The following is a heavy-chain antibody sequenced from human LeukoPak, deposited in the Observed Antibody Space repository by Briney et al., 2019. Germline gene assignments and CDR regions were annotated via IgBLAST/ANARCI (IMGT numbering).Heavy chain of an antibody. J-gene: IGHJ3*02. V-gene: IGHV4-59*01. CDR1: GGSISSYY. CDR3: ARDLSVAAAGSRAFDI. CDR2: IYYSGST. D-gene: IGHD6-13*01. Sequence: SETLSLTCTVSGGSISSYYWSWIRQPPGKGLEWIGYIYYSGSTNYNPSLKSRVTISVDTSKNQFSLKLSSVTAADTAVYYCARDLSVAAAGSRAFDIWGQGTMVTVSS.